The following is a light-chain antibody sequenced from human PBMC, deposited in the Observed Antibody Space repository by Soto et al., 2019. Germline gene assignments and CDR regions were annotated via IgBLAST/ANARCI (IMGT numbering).Light chain of an antibody. Sequence: DIQMTQSPSSLSASVGDRVTITCQASQDISNYLNWYHQKPGKAPKLLIYDASNLETGVPSRFSGSGSGTDFTFTISRLQPEDIATYYCQQYENLPTFGQGTRLEI. V-gene: IGKV1-33*01. CDR1: QDISNY. CDR3: QQYENLPT. J-gene: IGKJ5*01. CDR2: DAS.